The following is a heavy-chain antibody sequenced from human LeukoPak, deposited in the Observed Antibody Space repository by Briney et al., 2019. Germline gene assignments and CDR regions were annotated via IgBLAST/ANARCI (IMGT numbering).Heavy chain of an antibody. Sequence: GGSLRLSCAASGFSFSAYWMTWVRQVPGTGLEWVANINPAGSETYYVDPVKGRFSISRDNAKNLVYLQMNSLRAEDTAVYHCARFGYVAAVDVWGQGTPVTVSS. CDR2: INPAGSET. V-gene: IGHV3-7*01. J-gene: IGHJ4*02. CDR3: ARFGYVAAVDV. CDR1: GFSFSAYW. D-gene: IGHD2-15*01.